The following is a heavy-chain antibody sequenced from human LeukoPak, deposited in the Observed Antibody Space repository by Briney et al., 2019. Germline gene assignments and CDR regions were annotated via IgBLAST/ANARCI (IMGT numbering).Heavy chain of an antibody. D-gene: IGHD3-22*01. Sequence: GESLKISCKGSGYTFTSYWIGWVRQMPGKGLEWMGIFYPGDSDTRYSPSFQGQVSISADKSINTAYLQWSTLKASDTAMYYCARGYYYDSSGYPDYWGQGTQVTVSS. CDR1: GYTFTSYW. J-gene: IGHJ4*02. V-gene: IGHV5-51*01. CDR2: FYPGDSDT. CDR3: ARGYYYDSSGYPDY.